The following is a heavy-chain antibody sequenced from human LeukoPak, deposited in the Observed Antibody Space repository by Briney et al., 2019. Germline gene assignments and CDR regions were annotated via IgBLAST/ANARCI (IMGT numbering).Heavy chain of an antibody. CDR2: ISSSSSTI. V-gene: IGHV3-48*01. CDR1: GFTVSSNY. CDR3: ARVSRDDAFDI. Sequence: GGSLRLSCAASGFTVSSNYMSWVRQAPGKGLEWVSYISSSSSTIYYADSVKGRFTISRDNAKNSLYLQMNSLRAEDTAVYYCARVSRDDAFDIWGQGTMVTVSS. J-gene: IGHJ3*02.